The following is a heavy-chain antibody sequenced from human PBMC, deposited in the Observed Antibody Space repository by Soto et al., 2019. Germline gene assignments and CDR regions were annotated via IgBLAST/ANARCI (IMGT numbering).Heavy chain of an antibody. J-gene: IGHJ4*02. CDR1: GGSISSGDYY. CDR2: IYYSGST. Sequence: ASETLSLTCTVSGGSISSGDYYWSWIRQPPGKGLEWIGYIYYSGSTYYNPSLKSRVTISVDTSKNQFSLKLSSVTAADTAVYYCAREVTTSFGDYGYLFDYWGQGTLVTVSS. V-gene: IGHV4-30-4*01. CDR3: AREVTTSFGDYGYLFDY. D-gene: IGHD4-17*01.